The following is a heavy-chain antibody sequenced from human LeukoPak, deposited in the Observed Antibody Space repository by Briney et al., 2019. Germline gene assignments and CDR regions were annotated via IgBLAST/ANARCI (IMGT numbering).Heavy chain of an antibody. J-gene: IGHJ6*02. CDR3: ARNAPITMIVAYFYGMDV. V-gene: IGHV1-18*01. CDR1: GYTFTSYG. CDR2: ISAYNGNT. Sequence: ASVKVSFKASGYTFTSYGISWVRQAPGQGLEWMGWISAYNGNTNYAQKLQGRVTMTTGTSTSTAYMELRSLRSDDTAVYYCARNAPITMIVAYFYGMDVWGQGTTVTVSS. D-gene: IGHD3-22*01.